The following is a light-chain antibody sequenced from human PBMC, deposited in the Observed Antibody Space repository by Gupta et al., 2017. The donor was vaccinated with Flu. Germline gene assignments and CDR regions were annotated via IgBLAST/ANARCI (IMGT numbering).Light chain of an antibody. Sequence: EIVMTQSPATLSVSPGERATLSCRASQSVSSNLAWYQQKPGQSPRLLIYGASTRATGIPDRFRGSGSGTEFTRTISSLQSEDFAVYYCQQYNYWPPLTFGGGTKVEI. CDR1: QSVSSN. CDR3: QQYNYWPPLT. J-gene: IGKJ4*01. CDR2: GAS. V-gene: IGKV3-15*01.